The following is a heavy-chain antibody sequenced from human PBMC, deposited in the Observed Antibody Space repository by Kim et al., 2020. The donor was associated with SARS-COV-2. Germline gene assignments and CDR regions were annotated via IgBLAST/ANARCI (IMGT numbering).Heavy chain of an antibody. Sequence: SETLSLTCTVSGGSISSSSYYWGWIRQPPGKGLEWIGSIYYSGSTYYNPSLKSRVTISVDTSKNQFSLKLSSVTAADTAVYYCASQYRDIVVVPAAQNWFDPWGQGTLVTVSS. V-gene: IGHV4-39*07. CDR1: GGSISSSSYY. D-gene: IGHD2-2*01. J-gene: IGHJ5*02. CDR3: ASQYRDIVVVPAAQNWFDP. CDR2: IYYSGST.